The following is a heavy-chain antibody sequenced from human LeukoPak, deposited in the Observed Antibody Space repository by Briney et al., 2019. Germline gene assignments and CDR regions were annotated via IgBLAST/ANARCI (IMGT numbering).Heavy chain of an antibody. CDR1: GFTLSSNL. CDR3: ARDFSGAIDY. V-gene: IGHV3-74*01. Sequence: SGGSLRLACAAPGFTLSSNLMHWVRQGPGKGVVWVSHINSDGRTTRYADSVKGRFTISRDNAKNTLYLQMNSLRAEDTAVYFCARDFSGAIDYWGQGTQVTVSS. CDR2: INSDGRTT. J-gene: IGHJ4*02. D-gene: IGHD3-10*01.